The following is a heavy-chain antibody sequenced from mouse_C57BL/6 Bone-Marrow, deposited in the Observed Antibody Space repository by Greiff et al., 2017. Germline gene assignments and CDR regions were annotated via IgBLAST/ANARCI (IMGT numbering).Heavy chain of an antibody. CDR3: AIKNYGRSRYAMDY. J-gene: IGHJ4*01. V-gene: IGHV2-6*02. Sequence: QVQLKQSGPGLVAPSQSLSITCPVPGLSLPSYGVHWVRQPPGTGLAWPVGIWSDGSTTYNSALKSRLSISKDNSKSQVFLKMNSLHTDDTAMYYCAIKNYGRSRYAMDYGSQGTSDTVSS. CDR1: GLSLPSYG. CDR2: IWSDGST. D-gene: IGHD1-1*01.